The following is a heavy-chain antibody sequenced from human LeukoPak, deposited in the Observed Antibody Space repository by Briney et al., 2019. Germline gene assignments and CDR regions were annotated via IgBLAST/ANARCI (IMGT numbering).Heavy chain of an antibody. CDR2: IYYSGST. CDR3: ASMLLSGINWLDP. J-gene: IGHJ5*02. Sequence: SETLSLTCTVSGGSISSSSYYWGWLRQPPGKGLEWIGSIYYSGSTYYNPSLKSRVTISVDTSKNQFSLKLSSVTAADTAVYYCASMLLSGINWLDPWGQGTLVTVSS. D-gene: IGHD3-10*01. V-gene: IGHV4-39*01. CDR1: GGSISSSSYY.